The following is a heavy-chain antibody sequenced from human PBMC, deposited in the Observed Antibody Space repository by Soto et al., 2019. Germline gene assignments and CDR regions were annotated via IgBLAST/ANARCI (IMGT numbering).Heavy chain of an antibody. J-gene: IGHJ4*02. CDR1: GGTFSSHA. CDR3: AIGGRSSWIGNH. V-gene: IGHV1-69*01. D-gene: IGHD6-6*01. Sequence: QVHLVQAGAEVTKAGSSVKVSCKASGGTFSSHAFSWVRQAPGQGLEWVGGIIPIFETANYAQEFQGRVTLSADESTHTVILELNNLRSDDTAIYVCAIGGRSSWIGNHWGPGSQVNVS. CDR2: IIPIFETA.